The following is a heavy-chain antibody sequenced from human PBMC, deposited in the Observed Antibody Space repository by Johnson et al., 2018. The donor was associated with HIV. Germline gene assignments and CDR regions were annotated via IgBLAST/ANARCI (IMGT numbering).Heavy chain of an antibody. CDR2: LTQDGTEK. CDR1: GFPFSPHR. Sequence: QLAASAGCSVQPGGSLSLSSASPGFPFSPHRTSWFRQAPGKGLERVANLTQDGTEKYYVDSVQGRFTISRDNVKNSLYRQMNSLRAEDTAVYFCARDPSLDAFDIWGQGTMVTVAS. V-gene: IGHV3-7*05. J-gene: IGHJ3*02. CDR3: ARDPSLDAFDI.